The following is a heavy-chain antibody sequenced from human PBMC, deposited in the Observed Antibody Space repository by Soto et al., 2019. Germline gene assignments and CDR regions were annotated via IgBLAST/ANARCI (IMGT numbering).Heavy chain of an antibody. D-gene: IGHD6-19*01. V-gene: IGHV3-9*01. CDR3: AKVESAVAGSIDY. Sequence: GGSLRLSCAASGFTFDDYAMHWVRQAPGKGLEWVSGISWNSGSIGYADSVKGRFTISRDNAKNSLHLQMNSLRAEDTALYYCAKVESAVAGSIDYWGQGTLVTVSS. CDR1: GFTFDDYA. CDR2: ISWNSGSI. J-gene: IGHJ4*02.